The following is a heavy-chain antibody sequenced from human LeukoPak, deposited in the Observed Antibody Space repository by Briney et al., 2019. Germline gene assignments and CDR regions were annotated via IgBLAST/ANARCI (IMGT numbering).Heavy chain of an antibody. D-gene: IGHD2-2*01. CDR3: ANEGYCSSTTCYARSDFDY. Sequence: GGSLRLSCLTSGFTFSTNAMSWVRQAPGKGLEWVSGINDSGGSTYYADSVKGRFTISRDNSKNTLYLQMNSLRADDTAVYYCANEGYCSSTTCYARSDFDYWGQGTLVTVSS. CDR1: GFTFSTNA. CDR2: INDSGGST. J-gene: IGHJ4*02. V-gene: IGHV3-23*01.